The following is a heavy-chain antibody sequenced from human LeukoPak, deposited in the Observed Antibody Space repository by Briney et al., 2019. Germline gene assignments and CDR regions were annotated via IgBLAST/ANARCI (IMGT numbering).Heavy chain of an antibody. CDR3: ARSRGDFWSGYHFDY. D-gene: IGHD3-3*01. V-gene: IGHV4-4*07. CDR1: GGSISSYY. J-gene: IGHJ4*02. CDR2: IYTSGST. Sequence: SETLSLTCTVSGGSISSYYWSWIRQPAGKGLEWIGRIYTSGSTNYNPSLKSRVTMSVDTSKNQFSLKLSSVTAADTAVYYCARSRGDFWSGYHFDYWGQGTLVTVSS.